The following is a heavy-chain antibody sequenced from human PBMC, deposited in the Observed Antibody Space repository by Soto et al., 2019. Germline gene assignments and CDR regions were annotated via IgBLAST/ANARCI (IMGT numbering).Heavy chain of an antibody. CDR3: ARDGGSQGYGMDV. CDR2: IYHSGSA. J-gene: IGHJ6*02. V-gene: IGHV4-31*03. CDR1: GDSMSSGGYY. Sequence: QVQLQESGPGLVKPSQTLSLTCTVSGDSMSSGGYYWGWIRQHPGQGLEWIGYIYHSGSAYYNPSLKSRLTISVDTSKSQFSLNLRSVTAADTAIYYCARDGGSQGYGMDVWGQGPTVTVSS. D-gene: IGHD2-15*01.